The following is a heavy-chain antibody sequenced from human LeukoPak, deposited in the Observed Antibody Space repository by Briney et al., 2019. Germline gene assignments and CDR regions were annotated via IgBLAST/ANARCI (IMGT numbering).Heavy chain of an antibody. CDR1: GFTFGDYA. J-gene: IGHJ4*02. CDR3: ASPISSIVVVVAATLSRFRPIDY. D-gene: IGHD2-15*01. CDR2: INHDGST. V-gene: IGHV4-34*01. Sequence: GSLRLSCTASGFTFGDYAMSWFRQPPGKGLEWIGGINHDGSTNYNPSLKSRVTISVDTSKNQFSLKLSSVTAADTAVYYCASPISSIVVVVAATLSRFRPIDYWGQGTLVTVSS.